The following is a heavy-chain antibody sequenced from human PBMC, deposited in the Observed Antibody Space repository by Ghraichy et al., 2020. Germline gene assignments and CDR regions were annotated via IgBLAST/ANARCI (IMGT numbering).Heavy chain of an antibody. CDR2: ISNYNPYT. D-gene: IGHD1-26*01. CDR1: GFAFSDYY. V-gene: IGHV3-11*06. Sequence: GESLNISCAASGFAFSDYYMSWIRQAPGKGLEWVSYISNYNPYTNYADSVKGRFTISRDNAKSSLYLQMNSLGAEDTAVYYCSRDLSRYNGAALDYWGQGALVTVSS. CDR3: SRDLSRYNGAALDY. J-gene: IGHJ4*02.